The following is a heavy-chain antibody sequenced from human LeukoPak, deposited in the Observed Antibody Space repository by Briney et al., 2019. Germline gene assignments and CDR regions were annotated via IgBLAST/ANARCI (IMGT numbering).Heavy chain of an antibody. D-gene: IGHD3-22*01. CDR2: IYTSGST. J-gene: IGHJ4*02. V-gene: IGHV4-4*09. CDR1: GGSISSYY. CDR3: ARYYYDSSGYYFDY. Sequence: SETLSLTCTVSGGSISSYYWSWIRPPPGKGLEWIGYIYTSGSTNYNPSLKSRVTISVDTSKNQFSLKLSSVTAADTAVYYCARYYYDSSGYYFDYWGQGTLVTVSS.